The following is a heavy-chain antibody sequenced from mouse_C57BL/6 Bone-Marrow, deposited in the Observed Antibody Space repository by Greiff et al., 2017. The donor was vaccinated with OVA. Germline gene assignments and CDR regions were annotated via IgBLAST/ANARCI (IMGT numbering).Heavy chain of an antibody. J-gene: IGHJ4*01. CDR2: IWSGGRT. CDR3: ARRDDLSGMDY. CDR1: GFSFTSSG. Sequence: VQLQQSGPGLVQPSQSLSITCTASGFSFTSSGVHWVRQSPGKGLEWLGVIWSGGRTDYNAAFISRLSISKDNSKNQVFFKINSLQADDTAIYYCARRDDLSGMDYWGQGTAVTVSS. V-gene: IGHV2-2*01. D-gene: IGHD6-2*01.